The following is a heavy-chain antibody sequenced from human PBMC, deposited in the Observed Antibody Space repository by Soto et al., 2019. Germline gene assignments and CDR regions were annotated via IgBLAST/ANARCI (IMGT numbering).Heavy chain of an antibody. CDR1: GFTFSRYG. CDR2: ISNDGNDQ. J-gene: IGHJ4*02. D-gene: IGHD3-16*01. CDR3: AHFDRSRLGEPSDY. V-gene: IGHV3-30*03. Sequence: PGGSLRLSCAASGFTFSRYGMHWVRQAPGKGLKWVAVISNDGNDQFYADSVKGRFTISRDNSKNTVHLHMNSLTSEDTAVYFCAHFDRSRLGEPSDYWGRGTLVTVSS.